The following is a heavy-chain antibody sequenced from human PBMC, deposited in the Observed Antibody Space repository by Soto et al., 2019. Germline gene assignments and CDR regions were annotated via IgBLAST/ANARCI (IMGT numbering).Heavy chain of an antibody. CDR2: ISSYNGNT. Sequence: QVQLVQSGAEVKKPGASVKVSCKASGYTFISYGISWVRQAPGQGLESMGWISSYNGNTNYAQKLQGRVTMTTDTSTTTAYMEPRSLRSDDTAVYYCARDRPTSSIRARDYYYAMDVWGQGTTVTVSS. J-gene: IGHJ6*02. D-gene: IGHD6-6*01. CDR3: ARDRPTSSIRARDYYYAMDV. V-gene: IGHV1-18*01. CDR1: GYTFISYG.